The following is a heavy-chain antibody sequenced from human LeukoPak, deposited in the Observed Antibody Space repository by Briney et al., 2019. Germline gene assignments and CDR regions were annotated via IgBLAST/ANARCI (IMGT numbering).Heavy chain of an antibody. CDR3: ARAGITNMIGDGAFDI. CDR1: GGSISSSSYY. V-gene: IGHV4-39*07. D-gene: IGHD1-14*01. Sequence: SETLSLTCTVSGGSISSSSYYWGWIRQPPGKGLEWIGTIYYSGSTYYNPSLKSRVTISVDTSKNQFSLKLSSVTAADTAVYYCARAGITNMIGDGAFDIWGQGTMVTVSS. J-gene: IGHJ3*02. CDR2: IYYSGST.